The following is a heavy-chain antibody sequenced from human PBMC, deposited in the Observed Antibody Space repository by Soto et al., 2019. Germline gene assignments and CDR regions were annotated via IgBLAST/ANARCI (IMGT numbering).Heavy chain of an antibody. CDR2: ISGDNGDT. J-gene: IGHJ1*01. Sequence: QVQLVQSGAEVKKPGASVKVSCKASGYTFTNYGTSWVRQAPGQGLEYMGWISGDNGDTHYAQKVQGRVTMTTDTSTNTAYMELRSLRPDDTAVYYGVRGPSLGYFQYWGQGTLVTVSS. D-gene: IGHD6-6*01. CDR1: GYTFTNYG. CDR3: VRGPSLGYFQY. V-gene: IGHV1-18*01.